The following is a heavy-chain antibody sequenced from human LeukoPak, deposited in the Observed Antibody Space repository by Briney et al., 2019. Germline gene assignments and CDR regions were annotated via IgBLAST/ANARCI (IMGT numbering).Heavy chain of an antibody. CDR1: GGSFSGYY. V-gene: IGHV4-34*01. CDR2: INHSGST. CDR3: ARESHHYYGSGSFY. J-gene: IGHJ4*02. D-gene: IGHD3-10*01. Sequence: PSETLSLTCAVYGGSFSGYYWSWIRQPPGKGLEWIGEINHSGSTNYNPSLKSRVTISVDTSKNQFSLKLSSVTAADTAVYYCARESHHYYGSGSFYWGQGTLVTVSS.